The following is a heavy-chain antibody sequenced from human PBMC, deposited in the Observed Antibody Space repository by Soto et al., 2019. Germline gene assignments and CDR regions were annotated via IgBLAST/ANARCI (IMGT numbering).Heavy chain of an antibody. CDR1: GFTFRSYS. CDR3: TRDPEALDY. Sequence: GGSLILSCAASGFTFRSYSMNWVRQAPGKGLEWVSYIRSSGSPIYYADSVKGRFTISRDNAKNSLYLQMSSLRAEDTAVYYCTRDPEALDYWGLGTLVTVSS. V-gene: IGHV3-48*01. J-gene: IGHJ4*02. CDR2: IRSSGSPI.